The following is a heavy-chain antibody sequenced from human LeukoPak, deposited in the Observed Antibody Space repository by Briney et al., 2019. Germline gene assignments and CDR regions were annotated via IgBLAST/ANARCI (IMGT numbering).Heavy chain of an antibody. CDR2: IRYDGSNK. Sequence: QPGVSLRLSCATSGFTFSSYGMHWVRQAPGKGLEWVAFIRYDGSNKYYADSVKGRFTISRDNSKNTLYLQMNSLRAEDTAVYYCAKDLGELIPFDIWGQGTMVTVSS. CDR3: AKDLGELIPFDI. V-gene: IGHV3-30*02. J-gene: IGHJ3*02. CDR1: GFTFSSYG. D-gene: IGHD3-10*01.